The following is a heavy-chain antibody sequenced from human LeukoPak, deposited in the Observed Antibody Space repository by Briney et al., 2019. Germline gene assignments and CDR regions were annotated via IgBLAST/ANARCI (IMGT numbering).Heavy chain of an antibody. J-gene: IGHJ6*02. V-gene: IGHV3-23*01. Sequence: GGSLRLSCAASGFTFSSYAMSWVRQAPGKGLEWVSAISGSGGSTYYADSVKGRFTISRDNSKNTLYLQMNSLRAEDTAVYYCARGSVALRRYYYYGMDVWGQGTTVTVSS. D-gene: IGHD5-12*01. CDR1: GFTFSSYA. CDR3: ARGSVALRRYYYYGMDV. CDR2: ISGSGGST.